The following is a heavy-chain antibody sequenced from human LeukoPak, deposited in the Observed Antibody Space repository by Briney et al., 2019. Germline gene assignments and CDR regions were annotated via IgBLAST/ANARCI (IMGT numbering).Heavy chain of an antibody. CDR2: ISYDGSNK. D-gene: IGHD3-9*01. CDR3: AREGGLRYFDWLPRGYYFDY. J-gene: IGHJ4*02. CDR1: GFTFSSYA. V-gene: IGHV3-30*04. Sequence: GGSLRLSCAASGFTFSSYAMHWVRQAPGKGLERVAVISYDGSNKYYADSVKGRFTISRDNSKNTLYLQMNSLRAEDTAVYYCAREGGLRYFDWLPRGYYFDYWGQGTLVTVSS.